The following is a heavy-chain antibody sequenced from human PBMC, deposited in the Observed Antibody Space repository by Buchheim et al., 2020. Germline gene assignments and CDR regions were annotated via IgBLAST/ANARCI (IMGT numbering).Heavy chain of an antibody. J-gene: IGHJ6*02. CDR1: GFTFSSYG. CDR3: AKDRAGSPSYHYYYGMDV. Sequence: QVQLVESGGGVVQPGRSLRLSCAASGFTFSSYGMHWVRQAPGKGLEWVAVISYDGSNKYYADSVKGRFTISRDNSKNTLYLQMNSLRAEDTAVYYCAKDRAGSPSYHYYYGMDVWGQGTT. V-gene: IGHV3-30*18. CDR2: ISYDGSNK. D-gene: IGHD6-6*01.